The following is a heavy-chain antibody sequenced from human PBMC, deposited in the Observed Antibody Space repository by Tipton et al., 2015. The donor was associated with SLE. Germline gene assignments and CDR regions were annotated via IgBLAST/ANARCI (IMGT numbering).Heavy chain of an antibody. CDR1: GYTFTSYD. D-gene: IGHD6-13*01. CDR3: ARRDSSSWYEDY. CDR2: MNPNSG. V-gene: IGHV1-8*01. J-gene: IGHJ4*02. Sequence: QVQLVQSGAEVKKPGASVKVSCKASGYTFTSYDINWVRQATGQGLEWMGWMNPNSGNTSISTAYMELSSLRSEDTAVYYCARRDSSSWYEDYWGQGTLVTVSS.